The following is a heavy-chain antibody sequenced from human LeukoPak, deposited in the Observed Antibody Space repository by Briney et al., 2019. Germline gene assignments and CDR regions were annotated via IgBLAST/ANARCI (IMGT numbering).Heavy chain of an antibody. Sequence: PSETLSLTCTVSGYSISSGFYWGWIRQPPGKGLEWIGEINHSGSTNYNPSLKSRVTISVDTSKNQFSLKLSSVAAADTAVYYCARHSGYSYENYYYYYMDVWGKGTTVTISS. D-gene: IGHD5-18*01. CDR2: INHSGST. CDR1: GYSISSGFY. V-gene: IGHV4-38-2*02. CDR3: ARHSGYSYENYYYYYMDV. J-gene: IGHJ6*03.